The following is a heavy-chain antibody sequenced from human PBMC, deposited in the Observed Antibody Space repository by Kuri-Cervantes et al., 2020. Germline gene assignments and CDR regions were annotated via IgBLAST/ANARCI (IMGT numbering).Heavy chain of an antibody. D-gene: IGHD2-15*01. Sequence: LSLTCAASGFTFSSYGMHWVRQAPGKGLEWVAVIWYDGSNKYYADSVKGRFTISRDNSKNTLYLQMSSLRAEDTAVYYCARDPNVVVAATCGMDVWGQGTTVTVSS. J-gene: IGHJ6*02. CDR1: GFTFSSYG. V-gene: IGHV3-33*01. CDR2: IWYDGSNK. CDR3: ARDPNVVVAATCGMDV.